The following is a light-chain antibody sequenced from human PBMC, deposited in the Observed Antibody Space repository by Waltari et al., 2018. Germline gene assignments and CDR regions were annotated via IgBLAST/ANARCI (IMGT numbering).Light chain of an antibody. CDR3: QSYDSSLTAWV. Sequence: QSVLTQPPSVSGAPGQRVTLSCTGSSPNLGAGYDVHWYQQFPGTVPKLLIYVNTNRPSGVPDRISASRSGTSASLAITGLQAEDEADYYCQSYDSSLTAWVFGGGTKLTVL. V-gene: IGLV1-40*01. J-gene: IGLJ3*02. CDR2: VNT. CDR1: SPNLGAGYD.